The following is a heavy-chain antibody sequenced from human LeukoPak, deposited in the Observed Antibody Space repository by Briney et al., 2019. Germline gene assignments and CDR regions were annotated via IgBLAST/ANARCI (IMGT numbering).Heavy chain of an antibody. CDR3: ARDRTTVTSPDYYGMDV. CDR2: IYSGGST. D-gene: IGHD4-17*01. V-gene: IGHV3-66*01. J-gene: IGHJ6*02. CDR1: GFTLSSNY. Sequence: GGSLRLSCAASGFTLSSNYMSWVRQAPGKGLEWVSVIYSGGSTYYADSVKGRFTISRDNSKNTLYLQMNSLRAEDTAVYYCARDRTTVTSPDYYGMDVWGQGTTVTVSS.